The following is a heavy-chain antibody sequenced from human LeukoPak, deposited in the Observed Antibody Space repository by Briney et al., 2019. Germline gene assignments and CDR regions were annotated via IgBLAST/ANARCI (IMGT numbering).Heavy chain of an antibody. V-gene: IGHV1-2*02. D-gene: IGHD5-24*01. J-gene: IGHJ4*02. Sequence: ASVTVSCKASGYTFTVYYIHWVRQAPGQGLEWMGWTNPNSGGTNYAQNFQGRVTMTTDTSIDTASMELSRLTSDDTAVYYCANSRDGFNTELNYWGQGTLVTVSS. CDR3: ANSRDGFNTELNY. CDR2: TNPNSGGT. CDR1: GYTFTVYY.